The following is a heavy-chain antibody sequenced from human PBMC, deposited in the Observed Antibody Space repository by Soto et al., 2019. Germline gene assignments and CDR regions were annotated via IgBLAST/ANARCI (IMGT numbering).Heavy chain of an antibody. V-gene: IGHV4-31*03. CDR3: ARDGRMSIDY. CDR1: GGSISSGVYY. J-gene: IGHJ4*02. CDR2: IYYSGST. Sequence: SETLSLTCTVSGGSISSGVYYWSWIRQHPGKGLEWIGYIYYSGSTYYNPSLKSRVTISVDTSKNQFSLKLSSVTAADTAVYYCARDGRMSIDYWGQGTLVTVSS.